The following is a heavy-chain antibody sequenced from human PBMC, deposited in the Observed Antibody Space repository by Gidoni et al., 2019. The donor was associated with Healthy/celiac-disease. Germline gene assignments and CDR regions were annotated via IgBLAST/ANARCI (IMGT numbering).Heavy chain of an antibody. Sequence: QVQLVQSGAEVKKPGASVKVSCKASGYTFTGYYMHWVRQAPGQGLEWMGWINPNSGGTNYAQKFQGRVTMTRDTSISTAYMELSRLRSDDTAVYYCARGRGIAVAGTGLLRPTWWFDPWGQGTLVTVSS. J-gene: IGHJ5*02. CDR1: GYTFTGYY. D-gene: IGHD6-19*01. V-gene: IGHV1-2*02. CDR3: ARGRGIAVAGTGLLRPTWWFDP. CDR2: INPNSGGT.